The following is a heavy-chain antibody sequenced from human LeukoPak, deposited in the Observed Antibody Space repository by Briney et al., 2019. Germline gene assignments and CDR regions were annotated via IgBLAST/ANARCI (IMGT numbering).Heavy chain of an antibody. CDR2: LHHSGIT. V-gene: IGHV4-38-2*02. D-gene: IGHD6-13*01. Sequence: SETLSLTCTVSSYSISSGYYWGWIRPPPGKGLEWIGSLHHSGITYYNPSLKSRVTMSLDTSKNQFSLKLSSVTAADTAVYYCARLTAGTPDYWGQGTLVTVSS. CDR1: SYSISSGYY. J-gene: IGHJ4*02. CDR3: ARLTAGTPDY.